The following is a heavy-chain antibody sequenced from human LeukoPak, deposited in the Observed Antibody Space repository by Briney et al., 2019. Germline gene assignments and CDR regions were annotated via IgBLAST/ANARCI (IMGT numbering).Heavy chain of an antibody. CDR3: ARDWDMYYYGSGSYSDY. CDR1: GFTVSSNY. CDR2: ISSSSSYI. V-gene: IGHV3-21*01. J-gene: IGHJ4*02. D-gene: IGHD3-10*01. Sequence: PGGSLRLSCAASGFTVSSNYMSWVRQAPGKGLEWVSSISSSSSYIYYADSVKGRFTISRDNAKNSLYLQMNSLRAEDTAVYYCARDWDMYYYGSGSYSDYWGQGTLVTVSS.